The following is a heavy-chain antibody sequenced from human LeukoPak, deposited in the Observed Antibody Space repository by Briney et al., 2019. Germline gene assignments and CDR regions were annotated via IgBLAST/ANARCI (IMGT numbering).Heavy chain of an antibody. CDR1: GFTFSSYT. V-gene: IGHV3-48*02. D-gene: IGHD5-12*01. J-gene: IGHJ4*02. CDR3: AKDRAATTWREDYFDY. CDR2: ISGSGNTK. Sequence: GGSLRLSCVASGFTFSSYTMNWVRQAPGKGLEWVSSISGSGNTKYYSDSVEGRFTISRDNAENSLFLQMNSLRDEDTAVYYCAKDRAATTWREDYFDYWGQGTLVTVSS.